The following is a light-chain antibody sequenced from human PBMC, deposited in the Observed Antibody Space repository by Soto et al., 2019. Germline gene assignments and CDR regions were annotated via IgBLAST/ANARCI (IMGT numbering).Light chain of an antibody. Sequence: DVRMTQSPSSLSASVGDRVTITCRASQTISSYLNWYQQKPGKAPNLLIYAASTLQSGVPSRFSGSGSGTEFTLTISSLQPDDFATYYCQHYNSYSEAFGQGTKVDIK. V-gene: IGKV1-39*01. CDR3: QHYNSYSEA. CDR1: QTISSY. CDR2: AAS. J-gene: IGKJ1*01.